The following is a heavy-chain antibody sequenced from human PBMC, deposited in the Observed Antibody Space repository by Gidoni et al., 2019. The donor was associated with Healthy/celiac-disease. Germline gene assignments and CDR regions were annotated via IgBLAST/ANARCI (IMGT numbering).Heavy chain of an antibody. CDR2: ISGSGGST. J-gene: IGHJ4*02. CDR3: AKASVSGYGWDDY. V-gene: IGHV3-23*01. CDR1: GFTFSSYA. D-gene: IGHD5-12*01. Sequence: EVQLLESGGGLVQPGGSLRLSCAASGFTFSSYAMSGVRQAPGKGLEWVSAISGSGGSTYYADSVKGRFTISRDNSKNTLYLQMNSLRAEDTAVYYCAKASVSGYGWDDYWGQGTLVTVSS.